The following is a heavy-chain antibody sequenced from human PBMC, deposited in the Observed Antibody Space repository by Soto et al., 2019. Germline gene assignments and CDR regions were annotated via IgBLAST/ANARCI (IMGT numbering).Heavy chain of an antibody. Sequence: KPGGSLRLSCVVSGFSFSDSYMTWVRQIPGKGLEWIASISSSAFTISYAAAVKGRFTISRDDGHNSLFLQMDSLRAEDTALYYCARDTTRLEHWGQGTLVTVSS. V-gene: IGHV3-11*01. D-gene: IGHD1-1*01. CDR1: GFSFSDSY. CDR3: ARDTTRLEH. CDR2: ISSSAFTI. J-gene: IGHJ4*02.